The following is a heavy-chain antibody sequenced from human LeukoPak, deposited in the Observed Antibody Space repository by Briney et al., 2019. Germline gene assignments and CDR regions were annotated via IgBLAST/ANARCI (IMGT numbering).Heavy chain of an antibody. D-gene: IGHD1-26*01. CDR1: GFTFSTYN. Sequence: PGGSLRLSCAASGFTFSTYNMNWVRQAPGKGLEWVSSISSSSNYIYYADSVKGRFTISRDNAKNSLYLQMSSLRAEDTDVYYCARDVGASAPDAFDIWGQGTMVTVSP. V-gene: IGHV3-21*01. J-gene: IGHJ3*02. CDR3: ARDVGASAPDAFDI. CDR2: ISSSSNYI.